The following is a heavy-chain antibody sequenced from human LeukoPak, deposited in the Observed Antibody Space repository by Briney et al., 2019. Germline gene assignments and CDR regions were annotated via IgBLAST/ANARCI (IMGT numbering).Heavy chain of an antibody. J-gene: IGHJ5*02. V-gene: IGHV4-34*01. Sequence: SETLSLTCAVYSGSFSGYYWSWIRQPPGKGLEWIGEINHSGSTNYNPSLKSRVTISVDTSKNQFSLKLSSVTAADTAIYYCAREVPGSPNNWLDPWGQGTLVTVSS. CDR3: AREVPGSPNNWLDP. CDR2: INHSGST. CDR1: SGSFSGYY. D-gene: IGHD3-10*01.